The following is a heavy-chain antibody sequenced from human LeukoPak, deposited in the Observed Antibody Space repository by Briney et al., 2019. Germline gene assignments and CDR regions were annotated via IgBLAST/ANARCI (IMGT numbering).Heavy chain of an antibody. D-gene: IGHD3-3*01. CDR1: GYTFTCYY. CDR3: AREDRRITIFGVVTLDAFDI. V-gene: IGHV1-46*01. CDR2: INPSGGST. J-gene: IGHJ3*02. Sequence: ASVKVSCKASGYTFTCYYMHWVRQAPGQGLEWMGIINPSGGSTSYAQKFQGRVTMTRDTSTSTVYMELSSLRSEDTAVYYCAREDRRITIFGVVTLDAFDIWGQGTMVTVSS.